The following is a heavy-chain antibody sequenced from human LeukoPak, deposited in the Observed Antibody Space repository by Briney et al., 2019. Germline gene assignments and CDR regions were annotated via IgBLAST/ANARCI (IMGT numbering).Heavy chain of an antibody. CDR3: ARDQRWLLPKGAFDI. J-gene: IGHJ3*02. CDR2: IRYDGSNK. CDR1: GFTFSSYG. Sequence: GGSLRLSCAASGFTFSSYGMHWVRQAPGKGLEWVAFIRYDGSNKYYADSVKGRFTISRDNSKNTLYLQMNSLRAEDTAVYYCARDQRWLLPKGAFDIWGQGTMVTVSS. V-gene: IGHV3-30*02. D-gene: IGHD3-22*01.